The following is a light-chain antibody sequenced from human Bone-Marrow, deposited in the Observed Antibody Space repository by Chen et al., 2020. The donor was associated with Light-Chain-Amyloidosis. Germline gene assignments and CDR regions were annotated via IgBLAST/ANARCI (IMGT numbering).Light chain of an antibody. CDR2: RDT. J-gene: IGLJ2*01. CDR3: QSADSSGTYEVI. V-gene: IGLV3-25*02. Sequence: SYELTQPPSVSVSPGQTARLTCSGDDLPTKYAYWYQQKPGQAPVLVIHRDTERPSGISERFSGSRSGTNATLTISGGQAEEDADYHCQSADSSGTYEVIFGGGTKLTVL. CDR1: DLPTKY.